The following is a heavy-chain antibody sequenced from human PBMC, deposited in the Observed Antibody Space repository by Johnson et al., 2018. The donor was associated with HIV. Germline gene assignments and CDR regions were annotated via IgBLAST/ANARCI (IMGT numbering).Heavy chain of an antibody. Sequence: VQLVESGGGVVRPGGSLRLSCAASGFTFDDYGMSWVRQAPGKGLEWVSGINWHGGRTGYTDSVNGRFTISRDNARNSLYLQMNSLRAEDTALYYCARTLKWELGLPDWDAFDIWGQGTMVTVSS. CDR3: ARTLKWELGLPDWDAFDI. CDR2: INWHGGRT. CDR1: GFTFDDYG. J-gene: IGHJ3*02. V-gene: IGHV3-20*04. D-gene: IGHD1-26*01.